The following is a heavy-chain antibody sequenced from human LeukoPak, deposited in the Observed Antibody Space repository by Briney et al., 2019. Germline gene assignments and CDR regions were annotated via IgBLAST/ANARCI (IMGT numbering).Heavy chain of an antibody. D-gene: IGHD4-17*01. CDR1: GFTLSSNY. Sequence: GGSLRLSCAASGFTLSSNYMSWVRQAPGKGLEWVSVIYSGGSTYYADPVKGRFTISRDNSKNTLYLQMNSLRAEDTAVYYCARVKYGDARYGCPAPFDYWGQGTLVTVSS. V-gene: IGHV3-53*01. CDR2: IYSGGST. J-gene: IGHJ4*02. CDR3: ARVKYGDARYGCPAPFDY.